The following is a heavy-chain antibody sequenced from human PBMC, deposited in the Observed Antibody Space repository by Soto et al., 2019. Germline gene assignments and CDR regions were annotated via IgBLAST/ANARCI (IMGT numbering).Heavy chain of an antibody. CDR1: GFTFSSYA. D-gene: IGHD4-17*01. V-gene: IGHV3-23*01. CDR3: AKENTPDYGDYVDY. CDR2: ISGSGTST. J-gene: IGHJ4*02. Sequence: GGSLRLSCAASGFTFSSYAMSWVRQAPGKGLKWISSISGSGTSTYYADSVKGRFTISRDNSKNTMYLQMNSLRAEDTALYFCAKENTPDYGDYVDYWGQGTLVTVSP.